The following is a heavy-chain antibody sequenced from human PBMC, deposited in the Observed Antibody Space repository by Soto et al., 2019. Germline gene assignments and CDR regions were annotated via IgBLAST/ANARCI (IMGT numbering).Heavy chain of an antibody. D-gene: IGHD5-12*01. CDR3: AKDLATMDYYFDY. CDR1: GFTLSSYG. V-gene: IGHV3-30*18. J-gene: IGHJ4*02. CDR2: ISYDGSNK. Sequence: PGGSLRLSCAASGFTLSSYGMYWVRQAPGKGLEWVAVISYDGSNKYYADSVKGRFTISRDNSKNTLYLQMNSLRAEGTAVYYCAKDLATMDYYFDYWGQGTLVTVSS.